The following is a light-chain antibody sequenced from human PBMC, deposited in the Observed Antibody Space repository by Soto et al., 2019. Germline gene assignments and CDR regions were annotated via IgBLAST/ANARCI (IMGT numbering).Light chain of an antibody. CDR1: SSNIGSNT. CDR2: SNN. Sequence: QSVLTQPPSASGTPGQRVTISCSGSSSNIGSNTVNWYQQLPGTAPKLLIYSNNQRPSGVPDRFSGSKSGTSASLAIRGLQSEDEADYYCAAWHDSLNGYVFGTGTQLTVL. CDR3: AAWHDSLNGYV. J-gene: IGLJ1*01. V-gene: IGLV1-44*01.